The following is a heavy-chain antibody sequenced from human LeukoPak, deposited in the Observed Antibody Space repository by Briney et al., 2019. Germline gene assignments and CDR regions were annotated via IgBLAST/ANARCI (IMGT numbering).Heavy chain of an antibody. D-gene: IGHD3-22*01. V-gene: IGHV4-31*03. Sequence: PSETLSLTCTVSGGSISSGGFYWSWIRQHPGKGLEWIGYIYYSGSTYYNPSLKSRVSISVDTSKTQFSLKLSSVTAADTAVYYCARVLPTYYYDSSGYSDLNYFDYWGQGTLVTVSS. J-gene: IGHJ4*02. CDR3: ARVLPTYYYDSSGYSDLNYFDY. CDR2: IYYSGST. CDR1: GGSISSGGFY.